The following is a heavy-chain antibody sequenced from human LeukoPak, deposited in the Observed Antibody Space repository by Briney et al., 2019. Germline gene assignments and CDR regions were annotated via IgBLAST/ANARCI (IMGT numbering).Heavy chain of an antibody. CDR1: GYTFTSFG. V-gene: IGHV1-18*01. J-gene: IGHJ6*03. CDR3: ASHVFGSRIRDSSSVVGHYYYMDV. D-gene: IGHD6-13*01. Sequence: ASVKVSCKASGYTFTSFGISWVRQAPGQGLEWMGWVSGNNGNTNYAEKLQGRLTMTTDTSTSTAYMELGSLRSDDTAVYYCASHVFGSRIRDSSSVVGHYYYMDVWGKGTTVTVSS. CDR2: VSGNNGNT.